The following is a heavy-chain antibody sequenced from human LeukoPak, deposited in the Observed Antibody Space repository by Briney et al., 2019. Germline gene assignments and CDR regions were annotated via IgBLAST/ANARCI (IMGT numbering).Heavy chain of an antibody. CDR1: GFTFSSYA. D-gene: IGHD3-3*01. CDR3: ARRYYDFWSGYPYYFDY. Sequence: GGSLRLSCAASGFTFSSYAMSWVRQAPGKGLEWVSAISGSGGSTYYADSVKGRFTISRDNSKNTLYLQMNSLRAEDTAVYYCARRYYDFWSGYPYYFDYWGQGTLVTVSS. J-gene: IGHJ4*02. V-gene: IGHV3-23*01. CDR2: ISGSGGST.